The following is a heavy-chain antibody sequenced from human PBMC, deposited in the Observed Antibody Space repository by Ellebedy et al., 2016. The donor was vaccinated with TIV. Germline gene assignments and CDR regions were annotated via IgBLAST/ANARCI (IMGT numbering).Heavy chain of an antibody. CDR3: ARSRTTVTRGRDY. J-gene: IGHJ4*02. CDR1: GGSISSYY. V-gene: IGHV4-59*08. Sequence: SETLSLTXTVSGGSISSYYWSWIRQPPGKGLEWIGYIYYSGSTNYNPSLKSRVTISVDTSKNQFSLKLSSVTAADTAVYYCARSRTTVTRGRDYWGQGTLVTVSS. D-gene: IGHD4-17*01. CDR2: IYYSGST.